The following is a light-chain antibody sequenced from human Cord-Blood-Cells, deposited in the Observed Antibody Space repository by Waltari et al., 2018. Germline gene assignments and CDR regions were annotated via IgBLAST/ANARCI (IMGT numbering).Light chain of an antibody. J-gene: IGKJ1*01. CDR2: AAS. CDR1: QSIRSY. V-gene: IGKV1-39*01. Sequence: DIQMTQSPSSLSASVGDRVTITCRESQSIRSYLNWYQQKPGKAPKLLIYAASSVQSGVPSRFSGSGSGTDFTLTISSLQPEDFATYYCQQSYSTPRTFGQGTKVEIK. CDR3: QQSYSTPRT.